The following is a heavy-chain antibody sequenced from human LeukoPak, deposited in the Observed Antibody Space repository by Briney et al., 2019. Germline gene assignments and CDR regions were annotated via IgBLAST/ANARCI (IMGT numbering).Heavy chain of an antibody. CDR3: ARARLSIVRGITNFDY. V-gene: IGHV4-39*01. D-gene: IGHD3-10*01. CDR2: INYSGST. Sequence: SETLSLTCTVSGGSISSNTYYWGWIRQTPGKGLEWIGSINYSGSTFYNPSLKSRVTISVDTSKNQFSLILSSVTAADTAVYFCARARLSIVRGITNFDYWGQGTVVTVSS. CDR1: GGSISSNTYY. J-gene: IGHJ4*02.